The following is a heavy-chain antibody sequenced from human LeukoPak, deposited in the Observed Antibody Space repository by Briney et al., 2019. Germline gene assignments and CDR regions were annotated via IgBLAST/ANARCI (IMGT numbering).Heavy chain of an antibody. V-gene: IGHV3-74*01. D-gene: IGHD3/OR15-3a*01. J-gene: IGHJ3*02. Sequence: PGGSLRLSCAASGFTFISNWMHWVRQAPGKGLMWVSRINSDGSSTSYADSVKGRFTISRDNAKNTLYLQMNSLRAEDTAVYYCARTVTDAFDIWGQGTMVTVSS. CDR2: INSDGSST. CDR1: GFTFISNW. CDR3: ARTVTDAFDI.